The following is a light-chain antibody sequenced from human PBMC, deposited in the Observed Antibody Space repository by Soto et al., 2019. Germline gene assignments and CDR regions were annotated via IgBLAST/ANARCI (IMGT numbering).Light chain of an antibody. CDR2: DVS. V-gene: IGLV2-11*01. J-gene: IGLJ1*01. Sequence: QSVLTQPASVSGSPGQSITISCTGTSGDVGGYIYVSWYQQHPGKAPKLMIYDVSKRPSGVPDRFSGSKSGNTASLTISGLQAEDEADYYCCSYAGSYGGFGTATKVTVL. CDR1: SGDVGGYIY. CDR3: CSYAGSYGG.